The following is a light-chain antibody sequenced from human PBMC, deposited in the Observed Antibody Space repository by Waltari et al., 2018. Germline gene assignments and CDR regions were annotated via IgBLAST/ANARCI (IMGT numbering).Light chain of an antibody. CDR1: SSNIGAGYD. J-gene: IGLJ2*01. Sequence: QSVLTQPPSVSGAPGQRVTISCTGNSSNIGAGYDVHWYQLLPGTAPKLLIYVNPRRPSWVPDRFSGSRSGTSASLAITGLRPEDEADYYCQSYDSSLSGRVFGGGTKLTVL. CDR3: QSYDSSLSGRV. V-gene: IGLV1-40*01. CDR2: VNP.